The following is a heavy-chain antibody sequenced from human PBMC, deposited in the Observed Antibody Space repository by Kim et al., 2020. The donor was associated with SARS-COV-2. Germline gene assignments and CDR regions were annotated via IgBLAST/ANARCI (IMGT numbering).Heavy chain of an antibody. Sequence: SETLSLTCTVSGGSISSYYWSWIRQPPGKGLEWIGYIYYSGSTNYNPSLKSRVTISVDTSKNQFSLKLSSVTAADTAVYYCASLKVRSSGWFLWYFDLWGRGTLVTVSS. J-gene: IGHJ2*01. CDR2: IYYSGST. V-gene: IGHV4-59*13. CDR1: GGSISSYY. CDR3: ASLKVRSSGWFLWYFDL. D-gene: IGHD6-19*01.